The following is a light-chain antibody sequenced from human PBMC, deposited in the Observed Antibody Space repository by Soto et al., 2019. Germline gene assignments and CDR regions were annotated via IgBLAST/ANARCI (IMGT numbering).Light chain of an antibody. J-gene: IGKJ1*01. V-gene: IGKV2-28*01. CDR2: LGS. CDR1: QSLLHSNGNIY. CDR3: MQAIQAPRT. Sequence: DIVLTQSPLSLPVTPGEPASISFRSSQSLLHSNGNIYLDWYLKKPGQSPQLLIYLGSIRASGVPDRFSGSASGTDFTLKITRVEAEDAGVYYCMQAIQAPRTCGLRTKVEIK.